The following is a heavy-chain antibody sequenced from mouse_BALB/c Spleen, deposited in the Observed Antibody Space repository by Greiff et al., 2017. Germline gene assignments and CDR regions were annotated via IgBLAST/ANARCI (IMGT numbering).Heavy chain of an antibody. CDR2: ISTYYGDA. CDR1: GYTFTDYA. D-gene: IGHD1-1*01. J-gene: IGHJ4*01. V-gene: IGHV1S137*01. CDR3: AYYGSSSYAMDY. Sequence: VQLQQSGAELVRPGVSVKISCKGSGYTFTDYAMHWVKQSHAKSLEWIGVISTYYGDASYNQKFKGKATMTIDKSSSTAYMELARLTSEDSAIYYCAYYGSSSYAMDYWGQGTSVTVSS.